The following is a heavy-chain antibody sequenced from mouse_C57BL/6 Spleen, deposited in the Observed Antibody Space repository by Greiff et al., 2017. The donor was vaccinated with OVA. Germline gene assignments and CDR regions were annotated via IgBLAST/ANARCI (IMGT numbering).Heavy chain of an antibody. CDR2: INPNYGTT. CDR3: ARGGPITTAYFDY. CDR1: GYSFTDYN. D-gene: IGHD1-2*01. V-gene: IGHV1-39*01. J-gene: IGHJ2*01. Sequence: VQLKESGPELVKPGASVKISCKASGYSFTDYNMNWVKQSNGKSLEWIGVINPNYGTTSYNQKFKGKATLTVDQSSSTAYMQLNSLTSEDSAVYDCARGGPITTAYFDYWGQGTTLTVSS.